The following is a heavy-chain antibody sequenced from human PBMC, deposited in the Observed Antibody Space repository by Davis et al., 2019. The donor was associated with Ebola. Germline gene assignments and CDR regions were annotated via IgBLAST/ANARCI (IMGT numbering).Heavy chain of an antibody. D-gene: IGHD2-8*01. CDR2: INHGGST. Sequence: PSETLSLTCTVSGGSISSGGYYWSWIRQPPGKGLEWIGEINHGGSTNYNPSLKSRVTISVDTSKNQFSLKLSSVTAADTAVYYCARGAAYCTNGVCQYYFDYWGQGTLVTVSS. J-gene: IGHJ4*02. V-gene: IGHV4-61*08. CDR1: GGSISSGGYY. CDR3: ARGAAYCTNGVCQYYFDY.